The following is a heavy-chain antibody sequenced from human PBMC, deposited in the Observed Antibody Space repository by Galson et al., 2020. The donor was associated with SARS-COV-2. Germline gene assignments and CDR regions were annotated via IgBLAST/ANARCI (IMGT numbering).Heavy chain of an antibody. J-gene: IGHJ5*02. CDR2: ISYDGSNK. CDR1: GFTFSSYG. Sequence: GESLKISCVVSGFTFSSYGMHWVRQAPGKGLEWVAVISYDGSNKYYADSVKGRFTISRDNSKNTLFLQMNSLRAQDTAVYYCATDGCSNTSCPWRFGPWGQGTLVTVSS. CDR3: ATDGCSNTSCPWRFGP. D-gene: IGHD2-2*01. V-gene: IGHV3-30*03.